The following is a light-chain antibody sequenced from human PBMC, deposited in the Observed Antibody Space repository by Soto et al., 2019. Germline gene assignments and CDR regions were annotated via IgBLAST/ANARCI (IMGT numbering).Light chain of an antibody. J-gene: IGKJ1*01. CDR3: QQYNSYSLWT. Sequence: DIQMTQSPSTLSASVGDRVTITCRASQSISSWLAWYQQKPGKAPKLLIYDASSLQSGVPSRFIGSGSGTEFTLTIDSLQPDDFATYYCQQYNSYSLWTFGQGTKVEIK. CDR1: QSISSW. CDR2: DAS. V-gene: IGKV1-5*01.